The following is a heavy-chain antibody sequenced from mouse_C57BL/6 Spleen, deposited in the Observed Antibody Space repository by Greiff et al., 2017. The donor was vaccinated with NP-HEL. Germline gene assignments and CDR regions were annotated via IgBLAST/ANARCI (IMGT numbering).Heavy chain of an antibody. V-gene: IGHV5-16*01. Sequence: EVKLMESEGGLVQPGSSMKLSCTASGFTFSDYYMAWVRQVPEKGLEWVANINYDGSSTYYLDSLKSRFIISRDNAKNILYLQMSSLKSEDTATYYCARDRGYLYAMDYWGQGTSVTVSS. J-gene: IGHJ4*01. CDR2: INYDGSST. CDR3: ARDRGYLYAMDY. CDR1: GFTFSDYY.